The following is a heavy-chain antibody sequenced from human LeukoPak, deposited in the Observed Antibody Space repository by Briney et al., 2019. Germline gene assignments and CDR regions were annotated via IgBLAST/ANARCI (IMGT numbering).Heavy chain of an antibody. CDR1: GFTFSSYG. Sequence: GRSLRLSCAASGFTFSSYGMHWVRQAPGKGLEWVAVISYDGSNKYYADSVKGRFTISRDNSKNTLYLQMNSLRAEDTAVYYCAKDRGSSSWYPSNYYFDYWGQGTLVTVSS. J-gene: IGHJ4*02. V-gene: IGHV3-30*18. CDR2: ISYDGSNK. CDR3: AKDRGSSSWYPSNYYFDY. D-gene: IGHD6-13*01.